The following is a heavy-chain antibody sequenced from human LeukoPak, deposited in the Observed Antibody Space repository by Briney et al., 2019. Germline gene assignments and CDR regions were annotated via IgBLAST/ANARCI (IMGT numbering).Heavy chain of an antibody. V-gene: IGHV3-43*02. J-gene: IGHJ6*02. CDR3: AKDIAYDILTGHYMSGEGYYYYGMDV. Sequence: GGSLRLSCAASGFTFDDYAMHWVRQAPGKGLEWVSLISGDGGSTYYADSVKGRFTISRDNSKNSLYLQMNSLRTEDTALYYCAKDIAYDILTGHYMSGEGYYYYGMDVWGQGTTVTVSS. CDR2: ISGDGGST. D-gene: IGHD3-9*01. CDR1: GFTFDDYA.